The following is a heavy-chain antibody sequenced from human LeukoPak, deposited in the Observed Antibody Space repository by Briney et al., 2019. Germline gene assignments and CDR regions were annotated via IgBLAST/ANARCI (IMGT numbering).Heavy chain of an antibody. CDR2: ISRSGSTK. CDR3: ARTDSNIAARRIGFDY. CDR1: GFTFSDHN. Sequence: GGSLRLSCAASGFTFSDHNMRWIRQAPGKGLEWVSSISRSGSTKYYADSVKGRFTISRDNAKNSLYLQMSSLRAGDTALYYCARTDSNIAARRIGFDYWGQGTLVTVSS. V-gene: IGHV3-11*04. D-gene: IGHD6-6*01. J-gene: IGHJ4*02.